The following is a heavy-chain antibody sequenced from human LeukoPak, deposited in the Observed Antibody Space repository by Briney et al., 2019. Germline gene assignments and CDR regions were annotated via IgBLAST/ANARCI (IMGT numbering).Heavy chain of an antibody. V-gene: IGHV1-18*01. CDR3: ARDSVRGFGLAFDI. CDR1: GYTFTSYG. D-gene: IGHD3-10*01. Sequence: ASVKVSCKTSGYTFTSYGLTWVRQAPGQGLEWVGWVSPYSGNTNYAQKVQGRVTMTRDTSISTAYMELSRLRSDDTAVYYCARDSVRGFGLAFDIWGQGTMVTVSS. CDR2: VSPYSGNT. J-gene: IGHJ3*02.